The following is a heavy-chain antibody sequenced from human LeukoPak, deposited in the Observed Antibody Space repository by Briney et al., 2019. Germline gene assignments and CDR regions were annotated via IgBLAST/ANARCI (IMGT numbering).Heavy chain of an antibody. CDR3: ARANFLYCSSTTCLFDY. CDR1: GYTFTDYY. J-gene: IGHJ4*02. CDR2: INPNSGDT. Sequence: ASVKVSCKASGYTFTDYYMHWVRQAPGQGFEWMGWINPNSGDTNYAQKFQGRVTMTRDTSISTAHMELSRLRSDDTAVYYCARANFLYCSSTTCLFDYWGQGSLVIVSS. V-gene: IGHV1-2*02. D-gene: IGHD2-2*01.